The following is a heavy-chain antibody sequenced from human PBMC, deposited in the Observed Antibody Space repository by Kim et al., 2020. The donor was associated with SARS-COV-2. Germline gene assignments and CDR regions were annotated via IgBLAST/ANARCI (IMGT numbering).Heavy chain of an antibody. D-gene: IGHD3-16*01. CDR3: ARRDGGDGYKLRPKPLDY. CDR2: IYPADSDR. V-gene: IGHV5-51*01. J-gene: IGHJ4*02. CDR1: GYNFANNW. Sequence: GESLKISCKASGYNFANNWIAWVRQMPGKGLEWMGIIYPADSDRKYSPSFQGQVTISADKSINTAYLQWSSLKASDTAIYYCARRDGGDGYKLRPKPLDYWGQGTLVTVSS.